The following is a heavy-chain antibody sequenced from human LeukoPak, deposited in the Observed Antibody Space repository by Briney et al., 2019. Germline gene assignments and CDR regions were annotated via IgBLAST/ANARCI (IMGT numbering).Heavy chain of an antibody. CDR3: AREYGYNTAHFDY. J-gene: IGHJ4*02. CDR1: GFTFSNFG. CDR2: INMDGSIT. D-gene: IGHD5-24*01. Sequence: GGSLRLSCAASGFTFSNFGMHWVRQAPGKGLVWVSRINMDGSITSYADSVKGRFIISRDNAKSTLYLQMNSLRAESTAVYYCAREYGYNTAHFDYWGQGTLVTVSS. V-gene: IGHV3-74*01.